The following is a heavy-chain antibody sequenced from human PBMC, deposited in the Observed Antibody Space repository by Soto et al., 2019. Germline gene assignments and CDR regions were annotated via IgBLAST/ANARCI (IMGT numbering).Heavy chain of an antibody. CDR1: GGSIGSSGYY. D-gene: IGHD3-10*01. J-gene: IGHJ4*02. V-gene: IGHV4-31*03. Sequence: SETLSLTCTVSGGSIGSSGYYWSWIRQHPGKGLEWIGYMSHSGSTYYNPSLKSRVTISVDTSKNQFSLNLSSVTAADTAVYYCARYRGGSSFYFDYWGQGTLVTVSS. CDR3: ARYRGGSSFYFDY. CDR2: MSHSGST.